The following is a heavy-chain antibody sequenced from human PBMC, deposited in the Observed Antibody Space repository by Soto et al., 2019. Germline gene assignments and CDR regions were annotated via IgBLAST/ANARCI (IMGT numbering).Heavy chain of an antibody. CDR1: GGSISSGGYY. J-gene: IGHJ4*02. V-gene: IGHV4-31*03. Sequence: SEILSLTCTVSGGSISSGGYYWSWIRQHPGKGLEWIGYIYYSGSTYYNPSLKSRVTISVDTSKNQFSLKLSSVTAADTAVYYCARYGAGVVVPAAIMDDYWGQGTLVTVSS. CDR3: ARYGAGVVVPAAIMDDY. CDR2: IYYSGST. D-gene: IGHD2-2*01.